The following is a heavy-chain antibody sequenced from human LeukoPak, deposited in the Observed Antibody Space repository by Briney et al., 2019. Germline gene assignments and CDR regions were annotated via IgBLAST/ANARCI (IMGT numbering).Heavy chain of an antibody. J-gene: IGHJ4*02. CDR3: AKKGQADDDGKPD. CDR2: INRGVGST. V-gene: IGHV3-23*01. CDR1: GFTFGIYD. D-gene: IGHD1-1*01. Sequence: GGSLRLSCAASGFTFGIYDLSWVRQAPGKGLECVSAINRGVGSTYYADSVKGRFTISRDNSKNTLYLQMNNLRADDTAVYYCAKKGQADDDGKPDWGQGTLVTVSS.